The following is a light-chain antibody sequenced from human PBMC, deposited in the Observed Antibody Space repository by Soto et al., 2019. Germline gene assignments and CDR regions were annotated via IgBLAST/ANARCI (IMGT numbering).Light chain of an antibody. CDR1: SSYIGAGYD. J-gene: IGLJ1*01. V-gene: IGLV1-40*01. Sequence: QSVLTQPPSVSGAPGQRVTISCTGSSSYIGAGYDVHWYQQLPGAAPKLLFYGNTNRPSGVPDRFSGSKSGTSASLAITGFQAEDEAEYYCQSYDSSLSGDVFGTGTKLTVL. CDR2: GNT. CDR3: QSYDSSLSGDV.